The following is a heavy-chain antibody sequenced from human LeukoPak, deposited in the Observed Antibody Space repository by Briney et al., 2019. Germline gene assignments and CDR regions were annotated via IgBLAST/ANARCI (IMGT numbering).Heavy chain of an antibody. V-gene: IGHV4-39*01. D-gene: IGHD5-12*01. J-gene: IGHJ3*02. CDR1: GGSISSSNSY. CDR2: IFYSGST. CDR3: ARRLGLRDHHAFDI. Sequence: SETLSLTCTVSGGSISSSNSYWGWVRQPPGKGLEWVGSIFYSGSTFYHPSLKRRVTISVDTSKNQFSLKLSSVTAADTAVYYCARRLGLRDHHAFDIWGQGTTVTVS.